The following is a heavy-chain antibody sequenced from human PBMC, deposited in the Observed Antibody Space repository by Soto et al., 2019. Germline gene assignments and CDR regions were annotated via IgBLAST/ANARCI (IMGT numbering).Heavy chain of an antibody. CDR2: ISGSGGST. CDR1: GFTFSSYA. J-gene: IGHJ4*02. V-gene: IGHV3-23*01. CDR3: AKLAVLRYFDWLIGGFDY. D-gene: IGHD3-9*01. Sequence: PGGPLRLSCAASGFTFSSYAMSWVRQAPGKGLEWVSAISGSGGSTYYADSVKGRFTISRDNSKNTLYLQMNSLRAEDTAVYYCAKLAVLRYFDWLIGGFDYRGQGTLVTVSS.